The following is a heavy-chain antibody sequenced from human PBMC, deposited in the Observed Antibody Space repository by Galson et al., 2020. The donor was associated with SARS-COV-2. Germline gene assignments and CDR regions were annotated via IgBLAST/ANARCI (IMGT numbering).Heavy chain of an antibody. CDR2: TNEYGSVT. Sequence: GESLKISCRASGIIFSHYWMHWVRQAPEKGLEWGSSTNEYGSVTDYADSVKGRFTIYRDNAKNTLYLQMNSLRVEDSAVYYCIRDLVGRQDYWGQGTLVTVSS. CDR1: GIIFSHYW. V-gene: IGHV3-74*01. D-gene: IGHD6-6*01. CDR3: IRDLVGRQDY. J-gene: IGHJ4*02.